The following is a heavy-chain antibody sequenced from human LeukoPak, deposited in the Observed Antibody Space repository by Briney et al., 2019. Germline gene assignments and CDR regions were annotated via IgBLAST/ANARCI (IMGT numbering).Heavy chain of an antibody. CDR1: GGSISSGNW. Sequence: SGTLSLTCAVSGGSISSGNWWSWVRQPPGKGLEWIGEIYHSGSTNYNPSLKSRVTISVDKSKNQFSLKLSSVTAADTAVYYCARGHYHYDILPGYSGGDWFDPWGQGTLVTVSS. J-gene: IGHJ5*02. CDR3: ARGHYHYDILPGYSGGDWFDP. CDR2: IYHSGST. D-gene: IGHD3-9*01. V-gene: IGHV4-4*02.